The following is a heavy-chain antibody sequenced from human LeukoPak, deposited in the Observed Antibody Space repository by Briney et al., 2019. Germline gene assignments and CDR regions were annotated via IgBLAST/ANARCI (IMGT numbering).Heavy chain of an antibody. CDR1: GGSISSYY. V-gene: IGHV3-11*01. D-gene: IGHD3-10*01. CDR2: ISSSGSTI. J-gene: IGHJ4*02. Sequence: LSLTCTVSGGSISSYYWSWIRQPPGKGLEWVSYISSSGSTIYYADSVKGRFTISRDNAKNSLYLQMNSLRAEDTAVYYCARETPKRGYGSGSYIDYWGQGTLVTVSS. CDR3: ARETPKRGYGSGSYIDY.